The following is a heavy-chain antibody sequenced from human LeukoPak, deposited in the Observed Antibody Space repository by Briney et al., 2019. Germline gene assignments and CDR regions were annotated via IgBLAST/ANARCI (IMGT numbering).Heavy chain of an antibody. Sequence: SVKVSCKPSGGTFSIYAISWVRPAPGQGLEWMGGIIPIFGTANSAQKFQGRVTITTDESTSTAYMELSSLRSEDTAVYYCAREEETTGSWFDPWGQGTLVTVSS. CDR2: IIPIFGTA. V-gene: IGHV1-69*05. J-gene: IGHJ5*02. CDR3: AREEETTGSWFDP. D-gene: IGHD4-11*01. CDR1: GGTFSIYA.